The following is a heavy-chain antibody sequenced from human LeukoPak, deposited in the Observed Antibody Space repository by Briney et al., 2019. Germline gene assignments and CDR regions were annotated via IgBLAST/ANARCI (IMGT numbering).Heavy chain of an antibody. CDR2: INPNSGGT. CDR3: ARDYSDYCPFDY. CDR1: GYTFTGYY. J-gene: IGHJ4*02. Sequence: ASVKVSCKASGYTFTGYYMHWVRQAPGQGPEWMGRINPNSGGTNYAQKFQGRVTMTRDTSLSTAYMELSRLSSDDTAVSYCARDYSDYCPFDYWGQGTLVTVSS. V-gene: IGHV1-2*06. D-gene: IGHD2/OR15-2a*01.